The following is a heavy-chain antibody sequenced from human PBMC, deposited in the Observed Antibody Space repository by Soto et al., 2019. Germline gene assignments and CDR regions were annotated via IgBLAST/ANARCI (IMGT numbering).Heavy chain of an antibody. V-gene: IGHV1-24*01. CDR1: GYTLTVLS. CDR2: FDPEDGET. CDR3: ATDKGWFDP. Sequence: GASVMVSCKVSGYTLTVLSMHWVRQAPGKGLEWMGGFDPEDGETIYAQKFQGRVTMTEDTSTDTAYMELSSLRSEDTAVYYCATDKGWFDPWGQRPLVTVSS. J-gene: IGHJ5*02.